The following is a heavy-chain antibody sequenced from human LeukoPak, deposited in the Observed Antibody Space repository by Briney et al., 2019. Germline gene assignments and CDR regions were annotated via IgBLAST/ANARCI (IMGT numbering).Heavy chain of an antibody. Sequence: SETLSLTCTVSGGSISSSSYYWGWIRQPPGKGLEWIGSISYSGSTYYNPSLKSRVTISVDTSKNQFSLKLSSVTAADTAVYYCARDRYGSGSYTNRNFDYWGQGTLVTVSS. J-gene: IGHJ4*02. CDR1: GGSISSSSYY. CDR3: ARDRYGSGSYTNRNFDY. D-gene: IGHD3-10*01. V-gene: IGHV4-39*07. CDR2: ISYSGST.